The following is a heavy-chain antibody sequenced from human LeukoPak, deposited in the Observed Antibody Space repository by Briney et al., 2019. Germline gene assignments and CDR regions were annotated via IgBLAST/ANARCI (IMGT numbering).Heavy chain of an antibody. CDR1: GFTFSSYG. CDR2: IRYDGSNK. CDR3: AKAQRGSSYAFDI. D-gene: IGHD1-26*01. J-gene: IGHJ3*02. Sequence: GGSLRRSCAASGFTFSSYGMHWVRQAPGKGLEGVAFIRYDGSNKYYADSVKGRFTISRDNSKNTLYLQMNSLRAEDTAVYYCAKAQRGSSYAFDIWGQGTMVTVSS. V-gene: IGHV3-30*02.